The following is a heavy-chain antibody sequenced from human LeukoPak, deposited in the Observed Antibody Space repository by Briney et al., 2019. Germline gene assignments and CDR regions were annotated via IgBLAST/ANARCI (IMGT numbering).Heavy chain of an antibody. CDR1: GFTFSSYA. J-gene: IGHJ3*02. CDR3: AKDYIYGGWGNAFDI. V-gene: IGHV3-23*01. D-gene: IGHD5-18*01. Sequence: GGSLRLSCAASGFTFSSYAMSWVRQAPGKELEWVSAISGSGGSTYYADSVKGRFTISRDNSKNTLNLQMNRLTVEDTAVYYCAKDYIYGGWGNAFDIWGQGTKVTVSS. CDR2: ISGSGGST.